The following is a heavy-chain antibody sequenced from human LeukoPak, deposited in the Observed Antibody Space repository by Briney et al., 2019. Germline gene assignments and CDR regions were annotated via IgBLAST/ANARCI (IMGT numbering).Heavy chain of an antibody. CDR2: ISWNSGSI. V-gene: IGHV3-9*03. Sequence: GGSLRLSCAASGFTFDDYAMHWVRHAPGKGLEWVSGISWNSGSIGYADSVKGRFTISRDNAKNSLYLQMNSLRAEDMALYYCAKADSSGWYGGWFDPWGQGTLVTVSS. CDR1: GFTFDDYA. CDR3: AKADSSGWYGGWFDP. J-gene: IGHJ5*02. D-gene: IGHD6-19*01.